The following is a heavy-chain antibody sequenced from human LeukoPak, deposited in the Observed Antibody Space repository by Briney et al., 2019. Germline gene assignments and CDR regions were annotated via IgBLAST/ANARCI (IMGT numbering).Heavy chain of an antibody. CDR3: ARDLSDIVVVVAATPKDDYYYGMDV. CDR2: ISYDGSNK. CDR1: GFTFSSYA. J-gene: IGHJ6*04. V-gene: IGHV3-30*04. Sequence: RSLRLSCAASGFTFSSYAMHWVRQAPGKGLEWVAVISYDGSNKYYADSVKGRFTISRDNSKNTLYLQMNSLRAEDTAVYYCARDLSDIVVVVAATPKDDYYYGMDVWGKGITVTVSS. D-gene: IGHD2-15*01.